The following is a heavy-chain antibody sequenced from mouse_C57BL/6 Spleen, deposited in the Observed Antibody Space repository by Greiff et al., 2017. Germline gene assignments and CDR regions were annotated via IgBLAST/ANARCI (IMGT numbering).Heavy chain of an antibody. D-gene: IGHD1-1*01. J-gene: IGHJ2*01. CDR3: ARFITTVVSFDY. Sequence: VQLQQSGPELVKPGASVKISCKASGYTFTDYYMNWVKQSHGKSLEWIGDINPNNGGTSYNQKFKGKDTLTVDKSSSTAYMELRSLTSEDSAVYYCARFITTVVSFDYWGQGTTLTVSS. CDR1: GYTFTDYY. V-gene: IGHV1-26*01. CDR2: INPNNGGT.